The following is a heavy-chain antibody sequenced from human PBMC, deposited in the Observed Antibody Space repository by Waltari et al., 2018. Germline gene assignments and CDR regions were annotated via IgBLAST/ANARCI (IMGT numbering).Heavy chain of an antibody. CDR3: ARDLDEEDFTYGMDV. D-gene: IGHD2-15*01. J-gene: IGHJ6*02. CDR2: ISAYNGNT. V-gene: IGHV1-18*01. CDR1: GSTFTSYG. Sequence: QVQLVKSGAEVKKPGASVKVSCKASGSTFTSYGISWGRQAPGQGLEWMGWISAYNGNTNYAQKLQGRVTMTTDTSTSTAYMELRSLRSDDTAVYYCARDLDEEDFTYGMDVWGQGTTVTVSS.